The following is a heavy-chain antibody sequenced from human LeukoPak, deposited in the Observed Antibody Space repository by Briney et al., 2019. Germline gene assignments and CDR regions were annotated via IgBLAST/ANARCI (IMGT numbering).Heavy chain of an antibody. D-gene: IGHD3-10*01. CDR2: IYTSGST. Sequence: PGGSLRLSCAASGFTFSDYYMSWIRQPAGKGLEWIGRIYTSGSTNYNPSLKSRVTISVDTFKNQFSLKLSSVTAADTAVYYCASSYGSGKRNYYYYMDVWGKGTTVTISS. J-gene: IGHJ6*03. V-gene: IGHV4-4*07. CDR1: GFTFSDYY. CDR3: ASSYGSGKRNYYYYMDV.